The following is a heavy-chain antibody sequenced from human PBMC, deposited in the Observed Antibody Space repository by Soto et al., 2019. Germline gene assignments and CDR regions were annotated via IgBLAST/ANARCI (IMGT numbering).Heavy chain of an antibody. CDR1: GFTFSSYD. D-gene: IGHD2-15*01. CDR2: IGTAGDT. Sequence: GGSLRLSCAASGFTFSSYDMHWVRQATGKGLEWVSAIGTAGDTYYPGSVKGRFTISRENAKNSLYLQMNGLRAGDTAVYYCARDRKDQGYCSGGSCSPAFDIWGQGTMVTVSS. V-gene: IGHV3-13*01. J-gene: IGHJ3*02. CDR3: ARDRKDQGYCSGGSCSPAFDI.